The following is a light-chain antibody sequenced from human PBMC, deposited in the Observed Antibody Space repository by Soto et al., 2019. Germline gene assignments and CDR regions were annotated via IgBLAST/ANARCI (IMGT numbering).Light chain of an antibody. Sequence: QSALTQPRSVSGSPGQSVTISCTGTSSDVGGYNYVSWYQQHPGKAPKLMIYDVTKRPSGVPDRFSGSKSGNTASLTISGLQAADEADYYCCSYAGSYTFDVIGTEKKVIV. CDR1: SSDVGGYNY. CDR2: DVT. V-gene: IGLV2-11*01. J-gene: IGLJ1*01. CDR3: CSYAGSYTFDV.